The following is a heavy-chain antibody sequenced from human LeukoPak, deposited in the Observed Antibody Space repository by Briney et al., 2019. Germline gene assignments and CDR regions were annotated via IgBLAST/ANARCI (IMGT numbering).Heavy chain of an antibody. CDR3: ARASYP. CDR2: ISYDGSNK. V-gene: IGHV3-30*04. Sequence: GGSLRLSCAASGFTFSSYAMHWVRQAPGKGLEWVAVISYDGSNKYYADSVKGRFTISRDNSKNTLYLQMNSLRAEDTAVYYCARASYPWGQGTLVTVSS. D-gene: IGHD6-6*01. CDR1: GFTFSSYA. J-gene: IGHJ5*02.